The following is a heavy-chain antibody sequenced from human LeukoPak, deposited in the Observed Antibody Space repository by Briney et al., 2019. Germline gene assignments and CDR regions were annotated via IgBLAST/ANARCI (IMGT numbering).Heavy chain of an antibody. J-gene: IGHJ4*02. Sequence: PSETLSLTCPVSGGSISSYYWSWIRQPPGKGLEWIGYIYYSGSTNYNPSLKSRVTISVDTSKNQFSLKLSSVTAADTAVYYCARAAINYYDSSGFEYWGQGTLVTVSS. D-gene: IGHD3-22*01. CDR1: GGSISSYY. CDR2: IYYSGST. V-gene: IGHV4-59*01. CDR3: ARAAINYYDSSGFEY.